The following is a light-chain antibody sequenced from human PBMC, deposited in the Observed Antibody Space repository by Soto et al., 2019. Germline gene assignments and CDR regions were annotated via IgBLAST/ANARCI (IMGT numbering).Light chain of an antibody. J-gene: IGLJ1*01. Sequence: QPVLTQPASVSGSAGQSLSISCAGTNSDIGRYNFVSWYQQRPGQAPKLLIFDVSNRPSGISDRFSGSKSGQTASLTISGLQAEDESDYYGNSYTSSSPPYVFGTG. CDR3: NSYTSSSPPYV. CDR2: DVS. V-gene: IGLV2-14*01. CDR1: NSDIGRYNF.